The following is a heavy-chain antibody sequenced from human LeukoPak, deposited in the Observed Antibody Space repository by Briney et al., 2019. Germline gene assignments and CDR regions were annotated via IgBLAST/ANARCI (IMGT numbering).Heavy chain of an antibody. CDR1: GVSISSHH. Sequence: SETLSLTCTVSGVSISSHHWSWIGQPPGRGLVWIGYISYTGSTDYNPSLKGRVTMSIDTSKNQFPLSLNSVTATDAAEYFCAGDQNDVAWSYWWGQGTLVTVSS. CDR3: AGDQNDVAWSYW. D-gene: IGHD3-9*01. V-gene: IGHV4-59*04. J-gene: IGHJ4*02. CDR2: ISYTGST.